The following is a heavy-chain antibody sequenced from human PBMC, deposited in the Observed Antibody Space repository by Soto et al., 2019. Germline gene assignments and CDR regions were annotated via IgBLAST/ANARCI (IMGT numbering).Heavy chain of an antibody. D-gene: IGHD3-22*01. J-gene: IGHJ4*02. Sequence: SVKVSCKASGGTFSSYAISWVRQAPGQGLEWMGGIIPIFGTANYAQKFQGRVTITADESTSTAYMELSSLRSEDTAVYYCARGYYYDSSGYSTGSDYWGQGTLVTVS. CDR3: ARGYYYDSSGYSTGSDY. CDR1: GGTFSSYA. V-gene: IGHV1-69*13. CDR2: IIPIFGTA.